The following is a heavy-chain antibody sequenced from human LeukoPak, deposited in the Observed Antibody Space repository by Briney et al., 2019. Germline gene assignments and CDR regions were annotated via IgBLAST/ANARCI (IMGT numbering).Heavy chain of an antibody. Sequence: PGGSLRLSCTTSVFPFSRYSMNWVRQAPGKGLEWVSYITSSGDTIYYADSVKGRFTISRDNSKNTLYLQMNTLRAEDTAVYYCAKDSYLSSYYYYYYIDVWGKGTTVTVS. CDR3: AKDSYLSSYYYYYYIDV. CDR2: ITSSGDTI. D-gene: IGHD6-6*01. CDR1: VFPFSRYS. V-gene: IGHV3-48*01. J-gene: IGHJ6*03.